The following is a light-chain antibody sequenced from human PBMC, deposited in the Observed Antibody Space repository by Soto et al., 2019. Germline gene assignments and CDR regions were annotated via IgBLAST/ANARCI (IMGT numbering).Light chain of an antibody. Sequence: DIQMTQSPSTLSASVGDRVTITCRASQSISSWLAWYQQKPGEAPKLLIYKASSLESGVPSRFSGSGSGTEFTLTISSLQPDDFATYYCQQYNSHWTFGQGTKVDIK. J-gene: IGKJ1*01. CDR1: QSISSW. V-gene: IGKV1-5*03. CDR2: KAS. CDR3: QQYNSHWT.